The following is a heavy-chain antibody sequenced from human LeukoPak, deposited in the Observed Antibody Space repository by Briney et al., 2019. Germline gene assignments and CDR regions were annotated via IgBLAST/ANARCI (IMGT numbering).Heavy chain of an antibody. Sequence: ASVKVSCKASGYTFTSYAMHWVRQAPGQRLEWMGWINAGNDNTKYSQKFQGRVTITRDTSASTAYMELSSLRSEDTAVYYCARDLGHCTGGTCYPNWFDPWGQGTLVTVSS. CDR2: INAGNDNT. CDR1: GYTFTSYA. V-gene: IGHV1-3*01. J-gene: IGHJ5*02. CDR3: ARDLGHCTGGTCYPNWFDP. D-gene: IGHD2-15*01.